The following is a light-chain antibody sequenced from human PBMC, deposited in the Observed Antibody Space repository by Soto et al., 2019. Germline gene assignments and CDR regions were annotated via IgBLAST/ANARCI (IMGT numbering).Light chain of an antibody. CDR3: SSYAGSNNYVV. CDR2: EVS. Sequence: QPVLTQPPSASGSPGQSVTISCTGTGSDVGGYNYVSWYQQHPGKAPKLMIYEVSKRPSGVPDRFSGSKSGNTASLTVSGLQAEDEADYYCSSYAGSNNYVVFGGGTKVTVL. CDR1: GSDVGGYNY. V-gene: IGLV2-8*01. J-gene: IGLJ2*01.